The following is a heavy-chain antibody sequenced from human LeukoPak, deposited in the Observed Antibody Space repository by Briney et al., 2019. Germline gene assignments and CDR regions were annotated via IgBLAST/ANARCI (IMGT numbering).Heavy chain of an antibody. CDR2: INPNSGGT. CDR1: GYTFTGYY. CDR3: ARASGSYYSIDY. J-gene: IGHJ4*02. Sequence: ASVKVSCKASGYTFTGYYMHWVRQAPGQGLEWMGWINPNSGGTNYAQKLQGRVTMTTDTSTSTAYMELRSLRSDDTAVYYCARASGSYYSIDYWGQGTLVTVSS. V-gene: IGHV1-2*02. D-gene: IGHD1-26*01.